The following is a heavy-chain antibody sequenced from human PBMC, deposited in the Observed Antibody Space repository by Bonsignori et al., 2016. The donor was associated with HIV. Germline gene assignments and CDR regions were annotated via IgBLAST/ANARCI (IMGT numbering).Heavy chain of an antibody. J-gene: IGHJ3*02. CDR2: VNPNSGGT. D-gene: IGHD1/OR15-1a*01. CDR3: ARDRMTGTNDAFGI. Sequence: QVQVVQSGAEMKKPGASVKVSCKTSGYTFPDYYIHWLRQAPGQGLEWLGWVNPNSGGTNYAQKFQGRVTMTRDMSITTAYMELNSLRPDDTAVYYCARDRMTGTNDAFGIWG. V-gene: IGHV1-2*02. CDR1: GYTFPDYY.